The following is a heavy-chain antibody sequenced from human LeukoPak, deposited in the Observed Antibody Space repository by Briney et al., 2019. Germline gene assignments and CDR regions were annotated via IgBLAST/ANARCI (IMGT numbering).Heavy chain of an antibody. CDR2: IIPIFGTA. Sequence: SVKVSCKASGYTFTGYYMHWVRQAPGQGLEWMGGIIPIFGTANYAQKFQGRVTITTDESTSTAYMELSSLRSEDTAVYYCARTVVPADNDYYYYYYMDVWGKGTTVTVSS. V-gene: IGHV1-69*05. CDR1: GYTFTGYY. J-gene: IGHJ6*03. CDR3: ARTVVPADNDYYYYYYMDV. D-gene: IGHD2-2*01.